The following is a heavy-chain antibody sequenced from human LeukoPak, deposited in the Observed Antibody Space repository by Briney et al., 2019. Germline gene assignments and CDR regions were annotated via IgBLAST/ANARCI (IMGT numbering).Heavy chain of an antibody. Sequence: GGSLRLSCAASGFTFSSYSMNWVRQAPGKGLEWVSSISSSSSYIYYADSVKGRFTISRDNAKNSLYLQMNSLRAEDTAVYYCARDLIIRVGRRGYFDYWGQGTLVTVSS. CDR3: ARDLIIRVGRRGYFDY. V-gene: IGHV3-21*01. D-gene: IGHD1-26*01. CDR2: ISSSSSYI. CDR1: GFTFSSYS. J-gene: IGHJ4*02.